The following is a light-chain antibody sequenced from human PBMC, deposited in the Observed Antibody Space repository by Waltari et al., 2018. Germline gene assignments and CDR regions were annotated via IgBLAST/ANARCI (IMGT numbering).Light chain of an antibody. Sequence: EIVLTQSPATLSLSPGERATLSGRASQSVSSYLAWYQQKPGQAPRLLIYDASNRATGIPARFSGSGSGTDFTLTISSLEPEDFAVYYCQQRSNWLTFGGGTKVEI. CDR2: DAS. CDR3: QQRSNWLT. CDR1: QSVSSY. V-gene: IGKV3-11*01. J-gene: IGKJ4*01.